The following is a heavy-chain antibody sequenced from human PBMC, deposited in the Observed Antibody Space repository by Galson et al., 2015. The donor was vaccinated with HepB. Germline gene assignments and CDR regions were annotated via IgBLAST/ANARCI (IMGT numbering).Heavy chain of an antibody. V-gene: IGHV1-46*01. D-gene: IGHD2-2*01. J-gene: IGHJ4*02. CDR2: INPSGGST. CDR3: ARGGVAIVVVPARIDAFDY. Sequence: SVKVSCKASGYTFTSYYMHWVRQAPGQGLEWMGIINPSGGSTSYAQKFQGRVTMTRDTSTSTVYMELSSLRSEDTAMYYCARGGVAIVVVPARIDAFDYWGQGTLVTVSS. CDR1: GYTFTSYY.